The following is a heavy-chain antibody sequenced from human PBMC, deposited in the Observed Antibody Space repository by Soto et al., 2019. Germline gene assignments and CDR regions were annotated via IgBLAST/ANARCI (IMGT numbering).Heavy chain of an antibody. CDR2: IRSKAYGGTT. Sequence: PGGSLRLSCTASGFTFGDYAMSWFRQAPGKGLEWVGFIRSKAYGGTTEYAASVKGRFTISRDDSKSIAYLQMNSLKTEDTAVYYCTRDIAAADDYYYYYGMDAWGQGTTVTVSS. CDR3: TRDIAAADDYYYYYGMDA. J-gene: IGHJ6*02. CDR1: GFTFGDYA. D-gene: IGHD6-13*01. V-gene: IGHV3-49*03.